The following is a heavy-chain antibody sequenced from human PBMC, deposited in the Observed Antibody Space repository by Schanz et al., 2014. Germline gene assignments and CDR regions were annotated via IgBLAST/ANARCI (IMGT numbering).Heavy chain of an antibody. CDR3: ARESSNDIVLVPGAVFDH. J-gene: IGHJ4*02. D-gene: IGHD2-2*01. CDR1: GFSLDIFA. Sequence: EVHLLESGGGLVEPGGSLRLSCATSGFSLDIFAVSWVRQAPGKGLEWVSVIGVDGTTTYYADSVKGRFTISRDNSKNTVYLQMNSLRPGDTAVYYCARESSNDIVLVPGAVFDHWGQGILVTVAS. CDR2: IGVDGTTT. V-gene: IGHV3-23*01.